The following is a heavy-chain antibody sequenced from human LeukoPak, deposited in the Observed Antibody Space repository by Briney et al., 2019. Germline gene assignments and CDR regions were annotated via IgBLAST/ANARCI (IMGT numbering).Heavy chain of an antibody. CDR1: GGSISSGSYY. J-gene: IGHJ3*02. CDR2: IYTSGST. Sequence: SETLSLTCTVSGGSISSGSYYWSWIRQPAGKGLEWIGRIYTSGSTNYNPSLKSRVTISVDTSKNQFSLKLSSVTAADTAVYYCARDPPAERAFDIWGQGTMVTVSS. V-gene: IGHV4-61*02. CDR3: ARDPPAERAFDI.